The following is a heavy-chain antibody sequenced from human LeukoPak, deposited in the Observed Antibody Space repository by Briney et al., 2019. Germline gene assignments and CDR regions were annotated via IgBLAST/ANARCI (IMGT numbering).Heavy chain of an antibody. Sequence: SETLSLTCAVYGGSFSGYYWSWIRQPPGKGLEWIGEINHSGSTNYNPSHKSRVTISVDTSKNQFSLKLSSVTAADTAVYYCARGRSFTMIVVDPAGWFDPWGQGTLVTVSS. CDR2: INHSGST. D-gene: IGHD3-22*01. CDR3: ARGRSFTMIVVDPAGWFDP. CDR1: GGSFSGYY. V-gene: IGHV4-34*01. J-gene: IGHJ5*02.